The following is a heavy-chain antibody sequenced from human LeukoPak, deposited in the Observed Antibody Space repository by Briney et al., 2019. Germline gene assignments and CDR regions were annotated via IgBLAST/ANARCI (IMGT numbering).Heavy chain of an antibody. CDR1: GGSFSGYY. J-gene: IGHJ4*02. CDR2: INHSGST. D-gene: IGHD3-3*01. CDR3: ARGLLGGDFWSGYHDLYYFDY. Sequence: PSETLSLTCAVYGGSFSGYYWSWIRQPPGKGLEWIGEINHSGSTNHNPSLKSRVTISVDMSKNQFSLKLSSVTAADTAVYYCARGLLGGDFWSGYHDLYYFDYWGQGTLVTVSS. V-gene: IGHV4-34*01.